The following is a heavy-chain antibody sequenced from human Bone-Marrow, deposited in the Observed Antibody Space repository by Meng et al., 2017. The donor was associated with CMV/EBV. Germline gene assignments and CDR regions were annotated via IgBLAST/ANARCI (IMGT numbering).Heavy chain of an antibody. J-gene: IGHJ4*02. V-gene: IGHV3-23*01. CDR3: AKCQGESRGYFDY. Sequence: GESPKIPCAASGFTFSSHAMSWVRQAPGKGLEWVSGISGSGGNTYYADSVQGRFTISRDNFKLTLYLQKNSLRDEDTAVYYCAKCQGESRGYFDYWGQGTLVTVSS. CDR1: GFTFSSHA. D-gene: IGHD3-16*01. CDR2: ISGSGGNT.